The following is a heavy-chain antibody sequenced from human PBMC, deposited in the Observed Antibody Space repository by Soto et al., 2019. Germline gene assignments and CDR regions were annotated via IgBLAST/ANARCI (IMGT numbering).Heavy chain of an antibody. CDR1: GFTFSSYA. CDR2: ISGNGGST. D-gene: IGHD3-10*01. Sequence: EVQLLESGGGLVQPGGSLRLSCAASGFTFSSYAMSWVRQAPGKGLEWVSAISGNGGSTYYADSVKGRITSSRDNSKNTLYLQMNSLRAEDTAVYYCAKGYYGSGSTPFDYWGQGTLVTVSS. CDR3: AKGYYGSGSTPFDY. J-gene: IGHJ4*02. V-gene: IGHV3-23*01.